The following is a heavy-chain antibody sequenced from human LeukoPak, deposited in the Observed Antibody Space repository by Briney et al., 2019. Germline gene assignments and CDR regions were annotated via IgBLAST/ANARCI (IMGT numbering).Heavy chain of an antibody. CDR3: ARRRDSDYYDSSGRDYYYYMDV. CDR1: GYSISSGYY. CDR2: VYYSGST. D-gene: IGHD3-22*01. V-gene: IGHV4-61*01. J-gene: IGHJ6*03. Sequence: SETLSLTCTVSGYSISSGYYWSWIRQPPGKGLEWIGYVYYSGSTNYNPSLKSRVTISVDTSKNQFSLKLSSVTAADTAVYYCARRRDSDYYDSSGRDYYYYMDVWGKGTTVTISS.